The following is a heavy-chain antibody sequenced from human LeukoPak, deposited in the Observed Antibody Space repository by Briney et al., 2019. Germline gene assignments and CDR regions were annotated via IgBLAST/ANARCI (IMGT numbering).Heavy chain of an antibody. Sequence: SSETLSLTCNVSGGSISNYYWSWIRQPPGKGLEWIAYISDIGSINYNPSLKSRVTISLDTSKNQFSLKLSSVTAADMAVYYCAGHHPRNTVDFWGQGTLVTVSS. CDR1: GGSISNYY. J-gene: IGHJ4*02. D-gene: IGHD2/OR15-2a*01. CDR2: ISDIGSI. V-gene: IGHV4-59*08. CDR3: AGHHPRNTVDF.